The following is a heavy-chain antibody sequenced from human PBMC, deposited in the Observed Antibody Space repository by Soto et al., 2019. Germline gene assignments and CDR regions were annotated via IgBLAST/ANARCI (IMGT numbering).Heavy chain of an antibody. J-gene: IGHJ4*02. CDR3: AKSFGKYFDWLSPDY. V-gene: IGHV3-30*18. CDR1: GFTFSSYG. Sequence: QVQLVESGGGVVQPGRSLRLSCAASGFTFSSYGMHWVRQAPGKGLEWVAVISYDGSNKYYADSVKGRFTISRANSKNTLYLQMNSLRAEDTAVYYCAKSFGKYFDWLSPDYWGQGTLVTVSS. CDR2: ISYDGSNK. D-gene: IGHD3-9*01.